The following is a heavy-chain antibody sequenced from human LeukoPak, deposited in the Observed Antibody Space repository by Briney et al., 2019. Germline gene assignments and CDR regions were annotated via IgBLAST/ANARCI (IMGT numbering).Heavy chain of an antibody. D-gene: IGHD1-26*01. V-gene: IGHV3-23*01. CDR3: ANPVKVGFDF. Sequence: GGSLRLSCAASGFTFSSYAMSWVRQTPGKGLEWVSAISGSGGSTYYADSVKGRFTISRDNSKNTLYMQMNSLRAEDTAVYYSANPVKVGFDFWGQGTVVTVSS. CDR1: GFTFSSYA. J-gene: IGHJ4*02. CDR2: ISGSGGST.